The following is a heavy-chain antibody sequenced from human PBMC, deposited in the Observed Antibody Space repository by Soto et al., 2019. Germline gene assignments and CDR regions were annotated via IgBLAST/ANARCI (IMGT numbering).Heavy chain of an antibody. CDR3: ARHPAEYYYYYGMDV. V-gene: IGHV4-39*01. D-gene: IGHD2-2*01. CDR2: IYYSGST. Sequence: PSDTLSLTYTPSGRTISSRRYCRSWICQPPGKGLEWIGSIYYSGSTYYIPSLKSRVTISVDTSKNQFSLKLSSVTAADTAVYYCARHPAEYYYYYGMDVWGQGT. CDR1: GRTISSRRYC. J-gene: IGHJ6*02.